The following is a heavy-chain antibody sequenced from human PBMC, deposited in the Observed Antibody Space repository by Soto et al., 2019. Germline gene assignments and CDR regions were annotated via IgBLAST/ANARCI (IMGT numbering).Heavy chain of an antibody. Sequence: EVQLVESGGGLVQPGRSLRLSCVVSGLTFDEHAMHWVRQGPGKGLEWVSGIFWSGGSVGYEDSVKGRFTVSRDKAKNSLYLQMDSLRAEDTALYYCARDLTPGGADVWGQGTTVTVSS. CDR2: IFWSGGSV. D-gene: IGHD4-17*01. CDR1: GLTFDEHA. V-gene: IGHV3-9*01. CDR3: ARDLTPGGADV. J-gene: IGHJ6*02.